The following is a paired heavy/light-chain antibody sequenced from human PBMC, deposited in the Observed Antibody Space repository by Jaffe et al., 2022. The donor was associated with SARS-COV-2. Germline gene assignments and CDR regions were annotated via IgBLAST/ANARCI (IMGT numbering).Light chain of an antibody. J-gene: IGKJ2*01. CDR3: QQSYSTPYT. CDR1: QDSGSY. Sequence: DIQMTQSPSSLSASVGDRVTITCRASQDSGSYLNWYQQKPGKAPKLLIYGASSLQSGVPSRFSGSGSGTDFTLTISRLQPEDFATYYCQQSYSTPYTFGQGTKLELK. V-gene: IGKV1-39*01. CDR2: GAS.
Heavy chain of an antibody. Sequence: EVQLVESGGGLVQPGGSLRLSCGASGFTFSSNWMSWVRQAPGKGLEWVANIKEDGSEEQYVDSVKGRFTISRDNAKNSLFLQMNSLRAEDTAVYYCVRYFSDRSGYYLFYPYYYMDVWGKGTTVTVSS. V-gene: IGHV3-7*01. D-gene: IGHD3-22*01. CDR2: IKEDGSEE. J-gene: IGHJ6*03. CDR3: VRYFSDRSGYYLFYPYYYMDV. CDR1: GFTFSSNW.